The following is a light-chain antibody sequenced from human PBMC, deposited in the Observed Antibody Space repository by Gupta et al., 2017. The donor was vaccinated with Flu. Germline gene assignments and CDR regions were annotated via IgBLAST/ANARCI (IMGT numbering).Light chain of an antibody. V-gene: IGLV4-69*01. CDR1: SGHSSYA. CDR2: LNSDGSH. CDR3: QTWGTDIQV. J-gene: IGLJ3*02. Sequence: QLVLTQSPSASASLGASVKLTCTLSSGHSSYAIAWHQQQPEKGPRYLMKLNSDGSHSKGDGIPDRFSGSSSGAERYLTISSLQSEDEADYYCQTWGTDIQVVGGGTKLTVL.